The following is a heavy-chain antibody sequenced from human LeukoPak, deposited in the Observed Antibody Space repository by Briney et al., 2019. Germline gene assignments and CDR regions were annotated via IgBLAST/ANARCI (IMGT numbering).Heavy chain of an antibody. CDR2: IPDSGRRT. D-gene: IGHD6-6*01. Sequence: PGGSLRLSCAASGFTFSNYGMAWVRQGPGMRLEWLSAIPDSGRRTYYADSVKGRFTISRDNSKNTVYLQMNSLRAEDTALYYCAKRVPYSSSSVYFDYWGQGTLVTVSS. CDR3: AKRVPYSSSSVYFDY. CDR1: GFTFSNYG. J-gene: IGHJ4*02. V-gene: IGHV3-23*01.